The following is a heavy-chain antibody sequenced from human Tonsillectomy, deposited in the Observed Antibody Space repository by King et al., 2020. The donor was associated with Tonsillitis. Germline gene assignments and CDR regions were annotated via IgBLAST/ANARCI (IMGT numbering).Heavy chain of an antibody. CDR1: GFIFSSYG. V-gene: IGHV3-30*02. CDR3: AKDMTTAVFDP. J-gene: IGHJ5*02. CDR2: IRYDGGNE. D-gene: IGHD4-17*01. Sequence: VQLVESGGGVVQPGGSLRLSCAASGFIFSSYGMHWVRQAPGKGLEWVAFIRYDGGNEYYAESVKGRFTISRDNSKNTLWLQMNSLRAEDTALYYCAKDMTTAVFDPWGQGTLVTVS.